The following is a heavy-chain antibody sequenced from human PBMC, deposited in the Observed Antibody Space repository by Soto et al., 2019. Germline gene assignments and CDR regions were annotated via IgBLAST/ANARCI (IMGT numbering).Heavy chain of an antibody. CDR3: ARESLGAKGADH. CDR2: IIPIIGVT. J-gene: IGHJ1*01. CDR1: GDTFNSYV. D-gene: IGHD3-16*01. Sequence: QVQLVQSGAEVKRPGSSVKVSCESSGDTFNSYVISWVRQAPGQGLEWMGGIIPIIGVTHYAQKFQGRVTISALSSTGTAYMEMPNLGFEDTALYSWARESLGAKGADHWGQGTLVTVSS. V-gene: IGHV1-69*17.